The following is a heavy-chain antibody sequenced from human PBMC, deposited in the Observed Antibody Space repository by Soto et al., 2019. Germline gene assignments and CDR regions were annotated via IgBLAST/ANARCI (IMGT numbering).Heavy chain of an antibody. CDR1: GGSFGTNY. CDR2: TYHTGST. D-gene: IGHD3-10*01. J-gene: IGHJ5*02. Sequence: SETLSLTCTISGGSFGTNYWIWIRQAPGKGLEWIGYTYHTGSTKYNPSLKSRATISVDTSKNQFSLTLTSAAAADTAVYNCATDSAGRGPFDPWGQGILVTVSS. V-gene: IGHV4-59*13. CDR3: ATDSAGRGPFDP.